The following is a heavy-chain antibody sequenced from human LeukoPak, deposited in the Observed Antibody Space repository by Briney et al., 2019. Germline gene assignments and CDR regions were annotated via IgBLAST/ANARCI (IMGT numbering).Heavy chain of an antibody. V-gene: IGHV4-59*01. CDR2: IYYTGST. CDR1: GGSIGTNY. J-gene: IGHJ3*02. CDR3: ASSGGVVTAYDI. D-gene: IGHD2-21*02. Sequence: PSETLSLTCTVSGGSIGTNYWNWIRQPPGKGLEWLGYIYYTGSTSYNPSLKSRVTMSVDTSKNLFSLKLTSVTAADTAVYYCASSGGVVTAYDIWGQGTMVTVSS.